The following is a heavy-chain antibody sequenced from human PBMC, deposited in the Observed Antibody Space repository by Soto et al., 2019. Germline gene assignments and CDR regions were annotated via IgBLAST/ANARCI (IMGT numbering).Heavy chain of an antibody. CDR3: VYRDFGDYFFQF. J-gene: IGHJ4*02. D-gene: IGHD4-17*01. V-gene: IGHV2-5*02. Sequence: QITLKESGPALVKPTQTLTLTCTFSGFSLNTQGVHVGWIRQPPGKALEWLALIYWDDNEVYSPSLNNRLTITKDTSKSQGVITLATVDPVDTATYYCVYRDFGDYFFQFWGQGIRVNVSS. CDR1: GFSLNTQGVH. CDR2: IYWDDNE.